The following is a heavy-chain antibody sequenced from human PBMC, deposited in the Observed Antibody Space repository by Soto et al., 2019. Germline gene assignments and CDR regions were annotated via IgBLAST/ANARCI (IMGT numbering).Heavy chain of an antibody. D-gene: IGHD3-3*01. Sequence: TLLLTCSVCGGSMNSAGYYWSWIGHDPGKGLEWIGYIYYSGRTCYNASLKSRVNISIDTSKNQFSLKLSSVTAADTDVYYRARVQTLFGLINVFDYWRQGTLV. J-gene: IGHJ4*02. CDR1: GGSMNSAGYY. V-gene: IGHV4-31*03. CDR3: ARVQTLFGLINVFDY. CDR2: IYYSGRT.